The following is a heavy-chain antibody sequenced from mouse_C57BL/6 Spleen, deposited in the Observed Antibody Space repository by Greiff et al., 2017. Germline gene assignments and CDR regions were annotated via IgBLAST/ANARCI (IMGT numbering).Heavy chain of an antibody. CDR2: IYPGDGDT. V-gene: IGHV1-80*01. D-gene: IGHD2-1*01. J-gene: IGHJ4*01. CDR1: GYAFSSYW. Sequence: VQLQQSGAELVKPGASVKISCKASGYAFSSYWMNWVKQRPGKGLEWIGQIYPGDGDTNYNGKFKGKATLAADKSSSTAYMQLSSLTSEDSAVYFCARWNYTYYAMDYSGPGTSVTVSS. CDR3: ARWNYTYYAMDY.